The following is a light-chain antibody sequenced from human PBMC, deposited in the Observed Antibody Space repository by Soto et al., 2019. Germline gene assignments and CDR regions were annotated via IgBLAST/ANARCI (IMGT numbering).Light chain of an antibody. CDR3: SSYTGSSTYVV. Sequence: QSALTQPASVSGSPGQSITISCTGTSSDVGGYNYVSWYQQHPRKAPKLMIYDVSNRPSGVSNRFSGSKSGNTASLTISGLQAEDEADYYCSSYTGSSTYVVFVGGTKLTVL. J-gene: IGLJ2*01. V-gene: IGLV2-14*01. CDR1: SSDVGGYNY. CDR2: DVS.